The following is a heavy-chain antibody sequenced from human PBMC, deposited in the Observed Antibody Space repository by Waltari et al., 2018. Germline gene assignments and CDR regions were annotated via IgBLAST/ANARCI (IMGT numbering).Heavy chain of an antibody. Sequence: EVQLLESGGGLVQPGGSLRLSCAASGFTFDTFGMSWVRQAPGKGLVWVSSISGSGASTFYADAVKGRFTITRDNSKNTVSLQMDSLRVDDTAIYYCAKTRGRTPFYFDSWGQGTLVSVSS. CDR3: AKTRGRTPFYFDS. CDR2: ISGSGAST. D-gene: IGHD2-2*01. V-gene: IGHV3-23*01. CDR1: GFTFDTFG. J-gene: IGHJ4*02.